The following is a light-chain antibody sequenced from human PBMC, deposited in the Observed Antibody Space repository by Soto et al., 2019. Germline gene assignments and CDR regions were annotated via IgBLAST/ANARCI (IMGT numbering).Light chain of an antibody. CDR3: QQYGTPRSVT. CDR1: QSVDSNY. V-gene: IGKV3-20*01. CDR2: GAT. J-gene: IGKJ5*01. Sequence: EIVLTQSPGTLSLSPGEEATLSCRASQSVDSNYLARYQQKAGQTPRLIIYGATGRADGIPHRFSGSGFGTDFTLTISKVEPEDFAVYYCQQYGTPRSVTFGQGTRLEIK.